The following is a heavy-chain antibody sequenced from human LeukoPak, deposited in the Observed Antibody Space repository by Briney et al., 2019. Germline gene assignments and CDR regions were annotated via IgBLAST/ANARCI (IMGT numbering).Heavy chain of an antibody. CDR1: GGSVSSGSYY. CDR3: AVNYYDSSGYYQRGYYFDY. D-gene: IGHD3-22*01. Sequence: SETLSLTCTVSGGSVSSGSYYWSWIRQPPGKELEWIGYIYYSGTTNYNPSLNSRVTISVDTSKNQFSLKLSSVTAADTAVYYCAVNYYDSSGYYQRGYYFDYWGQGTLVTVSS. CDR2: IYYSGTT. V-gene: IGHV4-61*01. J-gene: IGHJ4*02.